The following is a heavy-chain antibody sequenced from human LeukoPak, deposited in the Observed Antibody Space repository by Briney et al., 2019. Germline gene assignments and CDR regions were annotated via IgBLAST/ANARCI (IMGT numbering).Heavy chain of an antibody. CDR1: GFTFSSYA. J-gene: IGHJ3*02. Sequence: GGSLRLSCAASGFTFSSYAMSWVRQAPGKGLEWVSAISGSGGSTYYADSVKGRFAISRDNSKNTLYLQMNSLRAEDTAVYYCAKDYADSSGWYRAFDIWGQETMVTVSS. CDR2: ISGSGGST. V-gene: IGHV3-23*01. D-gene: IGHD6-19*01. CDR3: AKDYADSSGWYRAFDI.